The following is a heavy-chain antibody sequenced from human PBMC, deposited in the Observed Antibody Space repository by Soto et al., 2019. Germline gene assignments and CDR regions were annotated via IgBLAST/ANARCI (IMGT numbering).Heavy chain of an antibody. D-gene: IGHD4-17*01. CDR3: AGHGFYSDYSSNYFDP. Sequence: GESLKISCKGSGYSFSNYWIAWVRQMPGKGLEYMGIIYPSDSQTRYSPSFQGQVTISADKSISTAYLQWTSLKASDTAIYYCAGHGFYSDYSSNYFDPWGQGTLVTVSS. V-gene: IGHV5-51*01. CDR2: IYPSDSQT. CDR1: GYSFSNYW. J-gene: IGHJ5*02.